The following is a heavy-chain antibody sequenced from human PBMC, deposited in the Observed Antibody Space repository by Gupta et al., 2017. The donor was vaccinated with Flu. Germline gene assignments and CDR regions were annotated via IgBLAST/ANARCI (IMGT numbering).Heavy chain of an antibody. V-gene: IGHV4-34*01. CDR2: INHSGST. D-gene: IGHD3-3*01. CDR3: ARVGPERRGYDFWSRLGSFKYYFDY. Sequence: QVQLQQWGAGLLKPSETLSLTCAVYGGSFSGYYWSWIRQPPGKGLEWIGEINHSGSTNYNPALKSRVTISVDTSKNQFSLKRSSVTAADTAVYYCARVGPERRGYDFWSRLGSFKYYFDYWGQGTLVTVSS. CDR1: GGSFSGYY. J-gene: IGHJ4*02.